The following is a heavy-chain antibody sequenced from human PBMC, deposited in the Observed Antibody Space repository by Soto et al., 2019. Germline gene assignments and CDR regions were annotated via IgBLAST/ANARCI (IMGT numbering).Heavy chain of an antibody. Sequence: QLVQSGAEVRKPGASVRVSCKASGDIFSRHGITWVRQAPGQGLEWMGWISPYTGDTKNAQRFEGRVTMTADTSTNTAYMEVGSLTSDATAVFFCARGRGTLPLEYWGQGTLVTVSS. CDR2: ISPYTGDT. CDR3: ARGRGTLPLEY. D-gene: IGHD1-1*01. V-gene: IGHV1-18*01. CDR1: GDIFSRHG. J-gene: IGHJ4*02.